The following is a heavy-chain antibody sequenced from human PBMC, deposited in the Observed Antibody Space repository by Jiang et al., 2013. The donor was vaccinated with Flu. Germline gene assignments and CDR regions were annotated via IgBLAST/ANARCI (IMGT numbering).Heavy chain of an antibody. CDR2: LYDNGRP. CDR1: GGSITTYY. Sequence: PSETLSLTCTVSGGSITTYYWSWIRQPPGKGLEWIGYLYDNGRPKYNPSLQSRVTISGATSKNQFSLKLTSVTAADTAVYYCARDNYDRGFDYWGQGTLVTVSS. V-gene: IGHV4-59*01. CDR3: ARDNYDRGFDY. J-gene: IGHJ4*02. D-gene: IGHD3-22*01.